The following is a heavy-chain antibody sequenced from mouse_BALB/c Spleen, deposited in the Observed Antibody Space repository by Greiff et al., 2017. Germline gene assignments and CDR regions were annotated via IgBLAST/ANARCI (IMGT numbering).Heavy chain of an antibody. V-gene: IGHV5-6*01. CDR3: ARSTMITTEGYFDY. D-gene: IGHD2-4*01. CDR2: ISSGGSYT. J-gene: IGHJ2*01. CDR1: GFTFSSYG. Sequence: EVQRVESGGDLVKPGGSLKLSCAASGFTFSSYGMSWVRQTPDKRLEWVATISSGGSYTYYPDSVKGRFTISRDNAKNTLYLQMSSLKSEDTAMYYCARSTMITTEGYFDYWGQGTTLTVSS.